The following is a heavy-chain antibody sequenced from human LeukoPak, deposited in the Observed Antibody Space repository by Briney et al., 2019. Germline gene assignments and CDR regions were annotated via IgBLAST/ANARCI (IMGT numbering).Heavy chain of an antibody. CDR2: IYYSGST. J-gene: IGHJ4*02. V-gene: IGHV4-59*01. CDR1: GGSISGSY. CDR3: ARGSGAFDD. Sequence: PSETLSLTCTVSGGSISGSYWSWIRQPPGKGLEWIGYIYYSGSTNYNPSLKSRVTISVDTSKNQFSLKLNSVTAADTAVYNCARGSGAFDDWGQGTQVTVSS.